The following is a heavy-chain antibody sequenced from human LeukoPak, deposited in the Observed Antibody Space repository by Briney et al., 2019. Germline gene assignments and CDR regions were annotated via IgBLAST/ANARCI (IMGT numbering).Heavy chain of an antibody. J-gene: IGHJ3*02. CDR3: ARDSYGAVAADDAFDI. Sequence: TSETLSLTCTVSGGSISSYYWSWIRQPPGKGLEWIGYIYYSGSTNYNPSLKSRVTISVDTSKNQFSLKLSSVTAADTAVYYCARDSYGAVAADDAFDIWGQGTMVTVSS. CDR1: GGSISSYY. V-gene: IGHV4-59*01. D-gene: IGHD6-19*01. CDR2: IYYSGST.